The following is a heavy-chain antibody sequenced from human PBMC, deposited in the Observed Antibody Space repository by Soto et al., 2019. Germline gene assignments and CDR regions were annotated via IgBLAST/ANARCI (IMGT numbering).Heavy chain of an antibody. CDR1: GGSISTYY. Sequence: SETLSLTWTVSGGSISTYYWNWMRQPPGKGLEWIGYIYYSGSSNYNPSLQSRVTISVDTSKSQFSLKLRSVTAADTAVYYCARGMAAPGGWFDPWGQGTLVTVSS. V-gene: IGHV4-59*01. J-gene: IGHJ5*02. CDR3: ARGMAAPGGWFDP. D-gene: IGHD6-6*01. CDR2: IYYSGSS.